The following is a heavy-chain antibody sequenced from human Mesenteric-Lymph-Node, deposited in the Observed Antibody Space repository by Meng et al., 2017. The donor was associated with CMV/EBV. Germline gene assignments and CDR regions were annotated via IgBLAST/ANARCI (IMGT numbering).Heavy chain of an antibody. Sequence: SETLSLTCIVSGGVVSSASYHWNWIRQPPGKGLEWIGQTWFGRGTNYNPSLKSRLTISLDTSKNQFTLQLSSVTAADTAIYYCASLIAGGGGRGNWGQGTLVNRLL. CDR3: ASLIAGGGGRGN. CDR1: GGVVSSASYH. D-gene: IGHD1-26*01. J-gene: IGHJ4*02. V-gene: IGHV4-61*01. CDR2: TWFGRGT.